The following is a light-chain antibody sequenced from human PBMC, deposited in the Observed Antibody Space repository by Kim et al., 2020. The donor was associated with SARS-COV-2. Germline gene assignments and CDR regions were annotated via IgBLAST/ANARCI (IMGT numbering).Light chain of an antibody. CDR3: AVWDDSLNGRVV. CDR2: DNN. J-gene: IGLJ2*01. Sequence: RVSISCSGSHFNLGSNAVNWYQPLPGAAPKLLIHDNNQRPSGVPDRFSGSKSGTSASLAISGLHSDDEADYYCAVWDDSLNGRVVFGGGTQLTVL. CDR1: HFNLGSNA. V-gene: IGLV1-44*01.